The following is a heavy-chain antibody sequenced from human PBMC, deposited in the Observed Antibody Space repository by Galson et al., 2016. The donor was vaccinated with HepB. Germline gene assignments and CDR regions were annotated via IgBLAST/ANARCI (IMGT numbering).Heavy chain of an antibody. V-gene: IGHV4-39*01. CDR1: GVSISSSTYY. CDR2: IYYSGST. D-gene: IGHD6-19*01. Sequence: SETLSLTCTVSGVSISSSTYYWGWIRQPPGKGLEWIGSIYYSGSTYHNLSLKSRVTISVATSKNQFSLNLSSVTAADTAVYYWASNFHPDYSNGWYNPYYVMDVWGQGTTVTVSS. J-gene: IGHJ6*02. CDR3: ASNFHPDYSNGWYNPYYVMDV.